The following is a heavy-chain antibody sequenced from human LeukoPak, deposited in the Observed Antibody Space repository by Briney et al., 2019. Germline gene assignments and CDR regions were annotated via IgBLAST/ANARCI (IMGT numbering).Heavy chain of an antibody. CDR1: GGSISNYY. V-gene: IGHV4-4*07. CDR2: IFSSGST. Sequence: SETLSLTCTVPGGSISNYYWSWIRQPAGKGPEWIGRIFSSGSTNYNPSLKSRVTISVDKSNNQFSLKLTSVTAADTAVYYCARLRQLDIDYWGQGTLVSVSS. D-gene: IGHD6-6*01. CDR3: ARLRQLDIDY. J-gene: IGHJ4*02.